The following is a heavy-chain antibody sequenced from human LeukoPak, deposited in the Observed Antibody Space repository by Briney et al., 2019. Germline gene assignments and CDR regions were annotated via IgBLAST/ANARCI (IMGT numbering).Heavy chain of an antibody. CDR2: INHSGST. CDR3: ARAGYSSGWYNWFDP. J-gene: IGHJ5*02. D-gene: IGHD6-19*01. CDR1: CGSFSGYY. V-gene: IGHV4-34*01. Sequence: KPSETLSLTYAVYCGSFSGYYWSWIRQPPRKGLEWIGEINHSGSTNYNPSLKSRVTISVDTSKNQFSLKLSSVTAADTAVYYCARAGYSSGWYNWFDPWGQGTLVTVSS.